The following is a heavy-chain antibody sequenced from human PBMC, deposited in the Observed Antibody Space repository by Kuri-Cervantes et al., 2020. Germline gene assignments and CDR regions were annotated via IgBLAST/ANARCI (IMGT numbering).Heavy chain of an antibody. J-gene: IGHJ6*03. V-gene: IGHV1-18*01. CDR2: ISAYNGDT. D-gene: IGHD2-2*01. CDR1: GYTFTSYG. Sequence: ASVKVSCKASGYTFTSYGISWVRQAPGQGLEWMGWISAYNGDTNYAQKFQGRVTITTDESTSTAYMELSSLRSEDTAVYYCARGPSDIVVVPAAYQRDTPGYYYYYMDVWGKGTTVTVSS. CDR3: ARGPSDIVVVPAAYQRDTPGYYYYYMDV.